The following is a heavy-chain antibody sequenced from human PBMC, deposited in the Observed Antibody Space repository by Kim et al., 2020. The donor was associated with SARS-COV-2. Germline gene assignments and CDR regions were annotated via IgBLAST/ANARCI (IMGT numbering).Heavy chain of an antibody. CDR3: AKMSRGSGWPHSFDS. CDR2: ISGDGDST. D-gene: IGHD6-19*01. Sequence: GGSLRLSCAASGFTFEDYAMHWVRQVPGKSLEWVSLISGDGDSTSYADSVKGRFTISSDNSKNSMYLLMNSLRNEDYALYYCAKMSRGSGWPHSFDSWG. V-gene: IGHV3-43*02. J-gene: IGHJ4*01. CDR1: GFTFEDYA.